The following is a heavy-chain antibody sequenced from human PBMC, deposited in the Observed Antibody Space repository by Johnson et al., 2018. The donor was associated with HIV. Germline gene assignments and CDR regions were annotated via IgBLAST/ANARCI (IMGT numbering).Heavy chain of an antibody. CDR3: ARDFLRGIVGSTGAFDI. CDR1: GFTVSSNY. D-gene: IGHD1-26*01. J-gene: IGHJ3*02. CDR2: IYSGGST. Sequence: VQLVESGGGLVQPGGSLRLSCAASGFTVSSNYMSWVRQAPGKGLEWVSVIYSGGSTYYADSVKGRFTISRDNSKNTLYLQMNSLRAEDTAVYYCARDFLRGIVGSTGAFDIWGQGTMVNVSS. V-gene: IGHV3-66*02.